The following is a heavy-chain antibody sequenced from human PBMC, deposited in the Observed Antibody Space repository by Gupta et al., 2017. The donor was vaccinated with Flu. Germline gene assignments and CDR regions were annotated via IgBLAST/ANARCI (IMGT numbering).Heavy chain of an antibody. Sequence: GSGFTFSFYGMHWVRQAPGKGMEWVEFVASDGRNKFYPDYVKGRFTIYRDNYNNELYLQMNSLRAKDTALADCEVGYPRGWTCDLWGQGTLVTVSS. CDR1: GFTFSFYG. D-gene: IGHD6-19*01. CDR2: VASDGRNK. V-gene: IGHV3-30*03. J-gene: IGHJ4*02. CDR3: EVGYPRGWTCDL.